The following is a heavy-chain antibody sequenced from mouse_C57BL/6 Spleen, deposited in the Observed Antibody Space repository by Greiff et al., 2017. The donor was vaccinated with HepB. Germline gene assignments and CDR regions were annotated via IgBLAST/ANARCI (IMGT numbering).Heavy chain of an antibody. V-gene: IGHV1-5*01. CDR1: GYTFTSYW. Sequence: EVQLQQSGTVLARPGASVKMSCKTSGYTFTSYWMHWVKQRPGQGLEWIGAIYPGNSDTSYNQKFKGKAKLTAVTSASTAYMELSSLTNEDSAVYYCTLITTVVARDYWGQGTTLTVSS. D-gene: IGHD1-1*01. CDR3: TLITTVVARDY. J-gene: IGHJ2*01. CDR2: IYPGNSDT.